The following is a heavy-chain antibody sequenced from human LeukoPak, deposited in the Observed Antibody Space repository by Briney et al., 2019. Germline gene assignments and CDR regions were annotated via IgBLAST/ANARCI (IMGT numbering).Heavy chain of an antibody. CDR2: IYHTGST. Sequence: PSETLSLTCTVSGGSISSNYWSWIREPPGKGLEWIGYIYHTGSTNYNPSLGSRLTISVDTSKNQFSLKLRSVTAADTAVYYCARIMPTWYFDLWGRGTLVTVSS. V-gene: IGHV4-59*08. CDR3: ARIMPTWYFDL. CDR1: GGSISSNY. J-gene: IGHJ2*01. D-gene: IGHD2-2*01.